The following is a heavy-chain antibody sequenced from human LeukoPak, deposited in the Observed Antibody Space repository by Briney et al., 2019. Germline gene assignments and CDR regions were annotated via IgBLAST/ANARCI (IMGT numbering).Heavy chain of an antibody. CDR1: GGSISTYY. J-gene: IGHJ4*02. V-gene: IGHV4-59*01. Sequence: PSETLSFTCTVSGGSISTYYWSWIRQTPGKGLEWIGYVYYTGSTNSNPSLKSRVTISVDTSKNQVSLKLTSVTAADTAVYYCARGDRDPSRPDYWGQGTLVTVSS. CDR3: ARGDRDPSRPDY. D-gene: IGHD1-26*01. CDR2: VYYTGST.